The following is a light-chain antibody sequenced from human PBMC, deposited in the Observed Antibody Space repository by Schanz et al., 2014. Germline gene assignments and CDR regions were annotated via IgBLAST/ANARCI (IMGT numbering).Light chain of an antibody. CDR3: QQSYSTPPVT. Sequence: DIQMTQSPSTLSASVGDRVTITCRASQDISNRLAWYQQKPGKAPKVLIYDASTLQSGVPSRFSGSGFGTDFTLTISSLQPEDFATYYCQQSYSTPPVTFGGGTKVEIK. J-gene: IGKJ4*01. CDR2: DAS. V-gene: IGKV1-12*01. CDR1: QDISNR.